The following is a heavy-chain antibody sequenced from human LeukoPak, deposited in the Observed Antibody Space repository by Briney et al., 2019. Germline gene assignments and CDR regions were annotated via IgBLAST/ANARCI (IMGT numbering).Heavy chain of an antibody. CDR2: ISAYNGNT. J-gene: IGHJ3*02. V-gene: IGHV1-18*01. Sequence: GASVKVSCMASGYTFTSYGISWVRQAPGQGLEWMGWISAYNGNTNYAQKLQGRVTMTTDTSTSTAYMELRSLRSDDTAVYYCARPDYCSSTNCYAGAFDIWGQGTMVTVSS. D-gene: IGHD2-2*01. CDR3: ARPDYCSSTNCYAGAFDI. CDR1: GYTFTSYG.